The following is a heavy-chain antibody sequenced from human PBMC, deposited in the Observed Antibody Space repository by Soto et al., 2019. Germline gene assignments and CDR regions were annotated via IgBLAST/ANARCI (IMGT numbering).Heavy chain of an antibody. CDR3: ASFLDSYNCFDP. CDR2: INSDGSST. V-gene: IGHV3-74*01. J-gene: IGHJ5*02. Sequence: GGSLRLSCAASGFTFSSYWMHWVRQAPGKGLVWVSRINSDGSSTSYADSVKGRFTISRDNAKNTLYLQMSSLRAEDTAVYYCASFLDSYNCFDPWGQGTQVTVSS. CDR1: GFTFSSYW. D-gene: IGHD2-2*03.